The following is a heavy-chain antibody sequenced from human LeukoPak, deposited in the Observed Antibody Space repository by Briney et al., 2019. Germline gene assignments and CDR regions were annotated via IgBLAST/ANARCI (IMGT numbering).Heavy chain of an antibody. Sequence: SETLSLTCTVSGYSISSGYYWGWIRQPPGKGLEWIGSIYHSGSTYYNPSLKSRVTISVDTSKNQFSLKLSSVTAADTAVYYCAFRLTYYYDSSGYLPSHFDYWGQGTLVTVSS. V-gene: IGHV4-38-2*02. CDR2: IYHSGST. CDR1: GYSISSGYY. J-gene: IGHJ4*02. D-gene: IGHD3-22*01. CDR3: AFRLTYYYDSSGYLPSHFDY.